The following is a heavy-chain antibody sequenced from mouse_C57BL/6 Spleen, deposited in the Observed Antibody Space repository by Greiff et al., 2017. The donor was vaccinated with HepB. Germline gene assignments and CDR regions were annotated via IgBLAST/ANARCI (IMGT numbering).Heavy chain of an antibody. CDR3: ARLNYYGSSYDYAMDY. V-gene: IGHV1-18*01. CDR1: GYTFTDYN. CDR2: INPNNGGT. J-gene: IGHJ4*01. Sequence: VQLKQSGPELVKPGASVKIPCKASGYTFTDYNMDWVKQSHGKSLEWIGDINPNNGGTIYNQKFKGKATLTVDKSSSTAYMELRSLTSEDTAVYYCARLNYYGSSYDYAMDYWGQGTSVTVSS. D-gene: IGHD1-1*01.